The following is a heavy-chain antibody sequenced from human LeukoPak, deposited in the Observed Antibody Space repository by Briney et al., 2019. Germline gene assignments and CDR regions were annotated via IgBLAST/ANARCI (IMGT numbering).Heavy chain of an antibody. CDR3: ARDHQEWFVLAFDV. CDR1: GGTFSSYA. Sequence: SVKVSCKASGGTFSSYAISWVRQAPGQGLEWMGRIVPIYGITDYAQRFQGRVTITADKSTNTAYMEVSSLKSEDTAVYYCARDHQEWFVLAFDVWGQGTMVTVSS. D-gene: IGHD3-3*01. CDR2: IVPIYGIT. V-gene: IGHV1-69*04. J-gene: IGHJ3*01.